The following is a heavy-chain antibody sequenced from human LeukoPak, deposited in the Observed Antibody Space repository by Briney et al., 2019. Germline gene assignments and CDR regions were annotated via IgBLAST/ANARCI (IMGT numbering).Heavy chain of an antibody. D-gene: IGHD6-13*01. CDR3: ARVKASSWYHCFDY. CDR1: GFTFSSYS. J-gene: IGHJ4*02. Sequence: GGSLRLSCAASGFTFSSYSMNWVRQAPGKGLEWVSSISSSSSYIYYADSVKGRFTISRDNAKNSLYLQMNSLRAEDTAVYYCARVKASSWYHCFDYWGQGTLVTVSS. CDR2: ISSSSSYI. V-gene: IGHV3-21*01.